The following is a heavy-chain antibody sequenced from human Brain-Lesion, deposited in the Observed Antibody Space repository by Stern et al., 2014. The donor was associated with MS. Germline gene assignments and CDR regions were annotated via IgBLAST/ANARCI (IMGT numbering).Heavy chain of an antibody. Sequence: QVQLVESGAEVKKPGASVKVSCKASGYTFTGYYMHWVRQAPGQGLEWMGWIKPKSGGTNYAQKFQGWVTMTRDTSINTAYMELSGLRSDDTAVYYCATYYYDSTGYNDFWGQGTLVTVSS. D-gene: IGHD3-22*01. CDR3: ATYYYDSTGYNDF. CDR1: GYTFTGYY. J-gene: IGHJ4*02. CDR2: IKPKSGGT. V-gene: IGHV1-2*04.